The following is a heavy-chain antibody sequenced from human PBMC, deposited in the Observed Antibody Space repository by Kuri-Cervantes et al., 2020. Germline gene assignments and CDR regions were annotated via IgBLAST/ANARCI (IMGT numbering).Heavy chain of an antibody. J-gene: IGHJ4*02. D-gene: IGHD6-19*01. V-gene: IGHV1-3*01. CDR2: INAGNGNT. Sequence: ASVKVSCKASGYTFTSYGISWVRQAPGQGLEWMGWINAGNGNTKYSQKFQGRVTITRDTSASTAYMELNSLRSEDTAVYYCARDPEYSSGWHLNKFDYWGQGTLVTVSS. CDR1: GYTFTSYG. CDR3: ARDPEYSSGWHLNKFDY.